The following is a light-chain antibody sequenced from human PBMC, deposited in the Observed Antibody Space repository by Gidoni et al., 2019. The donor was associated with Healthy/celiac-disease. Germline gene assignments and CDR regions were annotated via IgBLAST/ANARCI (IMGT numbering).Light chain of an antibody. CDR3: QSYDSSLSDVV. Sequence: SVLTHPPSLSGAPGQRVTISCTGSSSNIGAGYDVHWYQQLPGTAPKLLIYGNSNRPSGVPDRFSGSKSGTSASLAITGLQAEDEADYYCQSYDSSLSDVVFGGGTKLTVL. CDR2: GNS. CDR1: SSNIGAGYD. V-gene: IGLV1-40*01. J-gene: IGLJ2*01.